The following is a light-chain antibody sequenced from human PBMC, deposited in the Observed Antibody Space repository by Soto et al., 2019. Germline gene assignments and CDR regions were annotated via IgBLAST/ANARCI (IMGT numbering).Light chain of an antibody. V-gene: IGLV2-23*03. CDR3: CSYAGSSAV. CDR1: SSDVGTYNL. J-gene: IGLJ1*01. Sequence: QSVLTQPASVSGSPGQSITISCTGTSSDVGTYNLVSWYQHHPGKAPKLMIYEGSKRPSGVSNRFSGSKSANTASLTISGLQAEDEADYYCCSYAGSSAVFGTGTKLTVL. CDR2: EGS.